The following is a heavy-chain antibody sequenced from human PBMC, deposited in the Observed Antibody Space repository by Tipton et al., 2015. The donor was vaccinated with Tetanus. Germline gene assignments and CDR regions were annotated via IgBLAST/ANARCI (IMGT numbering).Heavy chain of an antibody. V-gene: IGHV3-21*01. CDR1: GFTFSDYS. J-gene: IGHJ4*02. CDR2: ISGSSNYI. CDR3: ARVHPPGLLGRYPLDY. D-gene: IGHD2-21*02. Sequence: SLRLSCAASGFTFSDYSMNWVRQAPGKGLEWVSSISGSSNYINYADSVKGRFTISRANAKNSLYLQMNSLRADDTGVYFCARVHPPGLLGRYPLDYWGQGTLVTVSS.